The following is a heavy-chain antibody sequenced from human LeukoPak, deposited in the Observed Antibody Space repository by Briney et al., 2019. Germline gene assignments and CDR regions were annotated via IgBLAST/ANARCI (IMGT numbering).Heavy chain of an antibody. CDR1: GGSISRGGYY. Sequence: RPSQTLSLPCTVSGGSISRGGYYWSWVRPHPRKGLEWIGYISYSGGTYYNPSLKSRVTISVDTSKNQFSLKLSSVTAADTAVYYCARTLHLGEFYFDYWGQGTLVSVSS. CDR2: ISYSGGT. D-gene: IGHD3-16*01. J-gene: IGHJ4*02. V-gene: IGHV4-31*03. CDR3: ARTLHLGEFYFDY.